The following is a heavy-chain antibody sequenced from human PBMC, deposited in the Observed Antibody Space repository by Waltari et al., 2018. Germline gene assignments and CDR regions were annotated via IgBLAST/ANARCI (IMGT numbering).Heavy chain of an antibody. CDR1: GGSISSSSYY. CDR2: IYYSGSS. CDR3: SRPHYGDRHGYDY. J-gene: IGHJ4*02. V-gene: IGHV4-39*07. Sequence: QLQLPESGPGLVKPSETLSLTCTVSGGSISSSSYYWGWIRQPPGKGLEWIGVIYYSGSSSYHPPLKSRVNISGDTSKSQFSLKLSSVTAADTAVYYCSRPHYGDRHGYDYWGQGTLVTVSS. D-gene: IGHD4-17*01.